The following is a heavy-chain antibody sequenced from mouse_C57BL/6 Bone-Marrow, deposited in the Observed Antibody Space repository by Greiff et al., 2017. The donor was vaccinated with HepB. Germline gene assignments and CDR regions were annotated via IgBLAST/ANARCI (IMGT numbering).Heavy chain of an antibody. CDR2: IYPGSGST. CDR3: ARKGD. CDR1: GYTFTSYW. J-gene: IGHJ2*01. Sequence: VKVVESGAELVKPGASVKMSCKASGYTFTSYWITWVKQRPGQGLEWIGDIYPGSGSTNYNEKFKSKATLTVDTSSSTAYMQLSSLTSEDSAVYYCARKGDWGQGTTLTVSS. V-gene: IGHV1-55*01.